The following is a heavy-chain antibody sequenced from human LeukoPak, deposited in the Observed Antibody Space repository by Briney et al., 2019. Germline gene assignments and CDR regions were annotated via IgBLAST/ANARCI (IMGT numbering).Heavy chain of an antibody. CDR2: INPNSGGT. J-gene: IGHJ4*02. CDR1: GYSFTGYY. CDR3: ARGSLYGDYVDF. V-gene: IGHV1-2*02. D-gene: IGHD3-3*01. Sequence: ASVEVSCKASGYSFTGYYMHWVRQAPGQGLEWMGWINPNSGGTNYAQKFQGRVTMTRDTSISTAYMGLSRLKPDDTAVFYCARGSLYGDYVDFWGQGTLVTVSS.